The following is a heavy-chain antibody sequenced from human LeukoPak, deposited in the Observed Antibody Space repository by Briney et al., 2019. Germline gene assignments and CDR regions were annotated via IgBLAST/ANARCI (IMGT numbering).Heavy chain of an antibody. Sequence: PSETLSLTCSVSGGSISRYYWSWIRQPPGTGLEWIGYIYYTGRADYNPSLKSRVSMSVDTSKNQFSLRVNSMTAADTAVYYCARGDFWSGAPTDWGQGTLVTVSS. CDR2: IYYTGRA. CDR1: GGSISRYY. V-gene: IGHV4-59*01. J-gene: IGHJ4*02. CDR3: ARGDFWSGAPTD. D-gene: IGHD3-3*01.